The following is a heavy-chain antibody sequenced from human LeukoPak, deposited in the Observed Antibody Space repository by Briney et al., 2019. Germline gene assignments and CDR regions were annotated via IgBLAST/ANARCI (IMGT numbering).Heavy chain of an antibody. CDR3: AREMSGHDAFDI. Sequence: SETLSLTCTVSGGSISSHYWSWIRQPPGKGLEWIGYIYYSGSTNYNPSFKSRVTISVDTSKNQFSLKLSSVTAADTAVYYCAREMSGHDAFDIWGQGTMVTVSS. J-gene: IGHJ3*02. CDR1: GGSISSHY. D-gene: IGHD6-25*01. V-gene: IGHV4-59*11. CDR2: IYYSGST.